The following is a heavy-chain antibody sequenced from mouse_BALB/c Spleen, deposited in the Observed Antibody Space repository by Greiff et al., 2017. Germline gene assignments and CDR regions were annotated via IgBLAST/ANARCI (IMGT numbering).Heavy chain of an antibody. J-gene: IGHJ3*01. V-gene: IGHV1-80*01. CDR3: ARSTGTLFAY. CDR1: GYAFSSYW. D-gene: IGHD4-1*02. CDR2: IYPGDGDT. Sequence: VQLQQSGAELVRPGSSVKISCKASGYAFSSYWMNWVKQRPGQGLEWIGQIYPGDGDTNYNGKFKGKATLTADKSSSTAYMQLSSLTSEDSAVYFCARSTGTLFAYWGQGTLVTVSA.